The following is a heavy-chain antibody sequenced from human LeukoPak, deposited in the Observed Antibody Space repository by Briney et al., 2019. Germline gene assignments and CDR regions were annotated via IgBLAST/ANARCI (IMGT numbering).Heavy chain of an antibody. CDR3: ARGEGILTGFSYYYYYGMDV. V-gene: IGHV4-59*12. CDR1: GGSISTYY. J-gene: IGHJ6*02. D-gene: IGHD3-9*01. CDR2: IYYSGST. Sequence: SETLSLTCTVSGGSISTYYWSWIRQPPGKGLEWIGYIYYSGSTNYNPSLKSRVTISVDTSKNQFSLKLSSVTAADTAVYYCARGEGILTGFSYYYYYGMDVWGQGTTVTVSS.